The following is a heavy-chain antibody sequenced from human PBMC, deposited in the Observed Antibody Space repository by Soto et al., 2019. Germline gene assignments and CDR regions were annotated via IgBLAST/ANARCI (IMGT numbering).Heavy chain of an antibody. CDR2: ISSSSSYI. D-gene: IGHD3-10*01. J-gene: IGHJ5*02. V-gene: IGHV3-21*01. CDR3: ARDLVPGYYHNWFDP. CDR1: GFTFSSYS. Sequence: GSLRLSCAASGFTFSSYSMNWVRQAPGKGLEWVSSISSSSSYIYYADSVKGRFTISRDNAKSSLYLQMNSPRAEDTAVYYCARDLVPGYYHNWFDPWGQGTLVTVSS.